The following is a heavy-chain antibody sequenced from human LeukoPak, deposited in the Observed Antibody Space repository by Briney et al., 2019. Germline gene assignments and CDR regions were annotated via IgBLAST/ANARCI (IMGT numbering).Heavy chain of an antibody. CDR2: INSDGSST. J-gene: IGHJ5*01. Sequence: GGSLRLSCAASGFTFSTYLMHWVRQAPGKGLVWVSRINSDGSSTTYADSVKGRFTISRDNAKNTLFLQMNSLRVEDTAVYYCARGASTDTGWFDCWGQGTLVTVSS. V-gene: IGHV3-74*01. D-gene: IGHD2-2*01. CDR3: ARGASTDTGWFDC. CDR1: GFTFSTYL.